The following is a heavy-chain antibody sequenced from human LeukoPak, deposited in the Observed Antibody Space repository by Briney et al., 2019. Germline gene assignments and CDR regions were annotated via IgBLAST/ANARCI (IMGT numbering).Heavy chain of an antibody. CDR2: IKQDGSEK. CDR3: AKGYYGSGSYGWFDY. J-gene: IGHJ4*02. CDR1: GFTFSSYW. D-gene: IGHD3-10*01. Sequence: GGSLRLSCVVSGFTFSSYWMSWVRQAPGKGLEWVANIKQDGSEKYYVDSVKGRFTISRDNAKNTLFLHMNSLRAEDTAVYSCAKGYYGSGSYGWFDYWGQGTLVTVSS. V-gene: IGHV3-7*03.